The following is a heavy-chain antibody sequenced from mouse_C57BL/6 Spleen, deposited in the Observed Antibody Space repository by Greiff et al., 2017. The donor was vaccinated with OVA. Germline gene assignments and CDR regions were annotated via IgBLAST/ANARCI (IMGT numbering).Heavy chain of an antibody. D-gene: IGHD2-2*01. CDR3: ATYGYDGYAMDY. J-gene: IGHJ4*01. V-gene: IGHV1-82*01. CDR2: IYPGDGDT. Sequence: QVQLQQSGPELVKPGASVKISCKASGYAFSSSWMNWVKQRPGKGLEWIGRIYPGDGDTNYNGKFKGKATLTADKSSSTAYMQLSSLTSEDSAVYFCATYGYDGYAMDYWGQGTSVTVSS. CDR1: GYAFSSSW.